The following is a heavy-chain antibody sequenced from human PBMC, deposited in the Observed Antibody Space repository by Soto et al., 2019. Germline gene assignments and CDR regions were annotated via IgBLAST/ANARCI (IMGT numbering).Heavy chain of an antibody. CDR2: VSTDVNNK. CDR3: AIGNLDV. V-gene: IGHV3-30-3*01. D-gene: IGHD1-7*01. CDR1: GFTFSLFT. J-gene: IGHJ6*02. Sequence: QVQLRESGGGVVQPGRSLRLSCAASGFTFSLFTLHWVRQPPGKGLDWVAVVSTDVNNKFYASSVKGRFTISRDNSKNTMYLQMNNLSPEDTAVYYCAIGNLDVWGQGTTVTVSS.